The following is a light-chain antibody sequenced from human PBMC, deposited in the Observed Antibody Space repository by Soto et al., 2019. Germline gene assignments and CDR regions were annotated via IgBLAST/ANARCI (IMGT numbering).Light chain of an antibody. J-gene: IGLJ1*01. CDR2: EVN. Sequence: QSALTQPASVSGSPGQSITISCTGTSSDVGAYNYVSWYRQHPGKAPKLMIYEVNNRPSGVSDRFSGSKSDNTASLTISGLQAEDEAEYYCSSYTTSLTLVFGTGTKVTV. CDR3: SSYTTSLTLV. V-gene: IGLV2-14*01. CDR1: SSDVGAYNY.